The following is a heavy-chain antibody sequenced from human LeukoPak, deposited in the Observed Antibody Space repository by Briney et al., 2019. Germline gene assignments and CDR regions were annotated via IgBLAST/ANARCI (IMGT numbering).Heavy chain of an antibody. V-gene: IGHV3-21*01. CDR3: ARAGVAGPVYYYGMDV. CDR1: GFTFSSYS. CDR2: ISSSSSYI. Sequence: NPGGSLRLSCAASGFTFSSYSMNWVRQAPGKGLEWVSSISSSSSYIYYADSVKGRFTISRDNAKNSLYLQMNSLRAEGTAVYYCARAGVAGPVYYYGMDVWGQGTTVTVSS. J-gene: IGHJ6*02. D-gene: IGHD6-19*01.